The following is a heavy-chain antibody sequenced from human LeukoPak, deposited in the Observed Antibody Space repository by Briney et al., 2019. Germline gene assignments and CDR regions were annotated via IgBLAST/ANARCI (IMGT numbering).Heavy chain of an antibody. D-gene: IGHD6-13*01. CDR2: INHSGST. CDR1: GGSFSGYY. J-gene: IGHJ4*02. CDR3: AGVIAAAGSV. V-gene: IGHV4-34*01. Sequence: PSETLSLTCAVYGGSFSGYYWSWIRQPPGKGLEWIGEINHSGSTNYNPSLKSRVTISVDTSKNQFSLKLSSVTAADTAVYYCAGVIAAAGSVWGQGTLVTVSS.